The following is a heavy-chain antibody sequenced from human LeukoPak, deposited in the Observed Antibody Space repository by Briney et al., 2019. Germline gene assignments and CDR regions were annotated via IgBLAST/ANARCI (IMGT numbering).Heavy chain of an antibody. CDR3: ARQGTVAGRPFDY. Sequence: GESLKISCKGSGYSFTTYWIGWVRQMPGEGLEWMGIIYPGDSDTRYSPSFQGQVTISADKSISTAHLQWSSLKASDTAMYYCARQGTVAGRPFDYWGQGTLVTVSS. CDR2: IYPGDSDT. D-gene: IGHD6-19*01. J-gene: IGHJ4*02. V-gene: IGHV5-51*01. CDR1: GYSFTTYW.